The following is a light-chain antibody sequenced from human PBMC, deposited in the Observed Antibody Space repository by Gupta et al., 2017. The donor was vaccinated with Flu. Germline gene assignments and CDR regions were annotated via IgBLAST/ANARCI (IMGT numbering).Light chain of an antibody. V-gene: IGKV1-33*01. CDR3: QQYYALPIT. Sequence: IQLTQSPSSLSASVGDRVTLTCQASQDISNYLNWYQQKPGKAPKLLIYDASKVETGVPSRFSGSGSGTDFTFTISSLQPEDVATYYCQQYYALPITFGQGTRLEIK. CDR1: QDISNY. CDR2: DAS. J-gene: IGKJ5*01.